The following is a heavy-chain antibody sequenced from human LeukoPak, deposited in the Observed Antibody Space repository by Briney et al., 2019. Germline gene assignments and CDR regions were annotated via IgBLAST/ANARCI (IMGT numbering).Heavy chain of an antibody. CDR1: GFTFSSYS. V-gene: IGHV3-48*02. J-gene: IGHJ6*02. CDR2: ISSSSSTI. D-gene: IGHD2-15*01. CDR3: ARVAVVESPYGMDV. Sequence: GGSLRLSCAASGFTFSSYSMNWVRQAPGKGLKWVSYISSSSSTIYYADSVKGRFTISRDNAKNSLYLQMNSLRDEDTAVYYCARVAVVESPYGMDVWGQGATVTVSS.